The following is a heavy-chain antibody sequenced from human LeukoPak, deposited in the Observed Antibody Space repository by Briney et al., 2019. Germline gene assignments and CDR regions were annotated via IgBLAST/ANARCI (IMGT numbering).Heavy chain of an antibody. CDR3: AKVVVGFSLVLWDYFDY. D-gene: IGHD6-13*01. V-gene: IGHV3-7*03. CDR1: GFTFTTYW. Sequence: GGSLRLSCAASGFTFTTYWMTWVRQAPGKGLEWVASIKQDGSEKFYVDSVKGRFAISRDNAKNSLSLQMNSLRAEDTAVYYCAKVVVGFSLVLWDYFDYWGQGTLVTVSS. J-gene: IGHJ4*02. CDR2: IKQDGSEK.